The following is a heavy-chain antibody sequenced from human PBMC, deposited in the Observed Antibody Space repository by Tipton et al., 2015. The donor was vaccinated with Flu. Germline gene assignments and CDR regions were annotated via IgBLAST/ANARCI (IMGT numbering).Heavy chain of an antibody. V-gene: IGHV4-38-2*01. Sequence: LRLSCAVSGDSISSDFYWAWIRQFPGKGLEWIGTVSRTGSTIYNPSLKSRVTISIDTSKNQFSLNMRSVTAADTAVYYCARRDFSNYVSEPHSWFDPWGQGLLVTVSS. CDR1: GDSISSDFY. CDR2: VSRTGST. D-gene: IGHD4-11*01. CDR3: ARRDFSNYVSEPHSWFDP. J-gene: IGHJ5*01.